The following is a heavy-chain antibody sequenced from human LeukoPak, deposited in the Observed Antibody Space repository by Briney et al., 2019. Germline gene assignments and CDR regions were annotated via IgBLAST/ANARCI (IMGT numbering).Heavy chain of an antibody. D-gene: IGHD3-22*01. Sequence: SEALSLPCTVSGGPISSYYWSWIRQRPGKGLEWIGYIFYSGSTNYNPSLKSRVTISVDTSKNEFSLKLSSVTAADTAVYYCARHGSVSSGALVWGQGTLVTVSS. V-gene: IGHV4-59*08. CDR3: ARHGSVSSGALV. CDR2: IFYSGST. CDR1: GGPISSYY. J-gene: IGHJ4*02.